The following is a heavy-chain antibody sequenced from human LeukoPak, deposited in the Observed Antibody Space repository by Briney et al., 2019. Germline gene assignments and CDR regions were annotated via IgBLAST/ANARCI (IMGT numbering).Heavy chain of an antibody. CDR1: GGSISSYY. CDR3: ARDPVAGEAFDI. D-gene: IGHD6-19*01. CDR2: IYYSGST. J-gene: IGHJ3*02. Sequence: PSETLSLTCTVSGGSISSYYWSWLRQHPGKGLEWIGYIYYSGSTNYNPSLKSRVTISVDTSKNQFSLKLSSVTAADTAVYYCARDPVAGEAFDIWGQGTMVTVSS. V-gene: IGHV4-59*01.